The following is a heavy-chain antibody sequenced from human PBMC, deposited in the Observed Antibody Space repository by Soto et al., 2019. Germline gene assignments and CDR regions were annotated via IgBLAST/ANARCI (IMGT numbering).Heavy chain of an antibody. D-gene: IGHD2-2*02. CDR1: GGSFSGYY. J-gene: IGHJ5*02. CDR3: ARGVAGVVVPAAIRGWFDP. V-gene: IGHV4-34*01. Sequence: SETLSLTCAVYGGSFSGYYWSWIRQPPGKGLEWIGEINHSGSSNYNPSLKSRVTISLDTSKNQFSLKLTSVTAADTAVYYCARGVAGVVVPAAIRGWFDPWGQG. CDR2: INHSGSS.